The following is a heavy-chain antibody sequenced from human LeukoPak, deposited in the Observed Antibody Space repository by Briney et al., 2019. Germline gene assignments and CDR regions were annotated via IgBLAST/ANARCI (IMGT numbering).Heavy chain of an antibody. CDR1: GFTVSSNY. D-gene: IGHD3-22*01. V-gene: IGHV3-53*01. Sequence: GGPLRLSCAASGFTVSSNYMSWARQAPGKGLEWVSVIYSGGSTYYADSVKGRFTISRDNSKNTLYLQMNSLRAEDTAVYYCAREWDDSSGYYNYWGQGTLVTVSS. CDR2: IYSGGST. CDR3: AREWDDSSGYYNY. J-gene: IGHJ4*02.